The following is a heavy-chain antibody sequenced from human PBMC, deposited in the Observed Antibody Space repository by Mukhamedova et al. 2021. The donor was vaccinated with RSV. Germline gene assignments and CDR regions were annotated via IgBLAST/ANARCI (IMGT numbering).Heavy chain of an antibody. J-gene: IGHJ4*02. Sequence: SLKSRVTISVDTSKNQFSLKLSSVTAADTAVYYCASSPNYYGSGSYYREYYFDYWGQGTLVTVSS. V-gene: IGHV4-59*01. CDR3: ASSPNYYGSGSYYREYYFDY. D-gene: IGHD3-10*01.